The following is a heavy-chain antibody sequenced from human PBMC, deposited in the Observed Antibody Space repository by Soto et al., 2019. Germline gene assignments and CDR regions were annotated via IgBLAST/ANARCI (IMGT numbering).Heavy chain of an antibody. CDR1: GFTFTNYA. CDR3: AREVGAPSGWLDP. CDR2: ISGSGGLK. V-gene: IGHV3-23*01. D-gene: IGHD1-26*01. J-gene: IGHJ5*02. Sequence: PGGSLRLSCAASGFTFTNYAMTWVRQTPGKGLEWVPGISGSGGLKYYADSVQGRFTISRDNSKNIVYLQMDNLRDEDTALYYCAREVGAPSGWLDPWGQGTQVTVSS.